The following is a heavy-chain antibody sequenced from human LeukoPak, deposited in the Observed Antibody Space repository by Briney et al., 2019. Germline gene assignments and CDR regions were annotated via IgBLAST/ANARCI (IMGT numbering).Heavy chain of an antibody. D-gene: IGHD6-13*01. CDR2: IHYSGST. J-gene: IGHJ4*02. V-gene: IGHV4-39*07. Sequence: PSETLSLTCTVSGGSISSNSHNWGWIRQSPGKGLEWIGTIHYSGSTYYNPSLKSRVRISLDTSKKQFSLKLTSVTAADTAVYFCARGGSTNWYYFDFWGQGTLVTVPS. CDR3: ARGGSTNWYYFDF. CDR1: GGSISSNSHN.